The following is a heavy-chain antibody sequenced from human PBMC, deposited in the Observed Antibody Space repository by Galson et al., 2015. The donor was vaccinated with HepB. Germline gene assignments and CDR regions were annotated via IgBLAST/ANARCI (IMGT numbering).Heavy chain of an antibody. CDR3: ARRSNYYDSSGYGMDV. Sequence: SVKVSCKASGGTFSSYAISWVRRAPGQGLEWMGGVIPIFGTANYAQKFQGRVTITADESTSTAYMELSSLRSEDTAVYYCARRSNYYDSSGYGMDVWGQGTTVTVSS. CDR1: GGTFSSYA. D-gene: IGHD3-22*01. V-gene: IGHV1-69*13. CDR2: VIPIFGTA. J-gene: IGHJ6*02.